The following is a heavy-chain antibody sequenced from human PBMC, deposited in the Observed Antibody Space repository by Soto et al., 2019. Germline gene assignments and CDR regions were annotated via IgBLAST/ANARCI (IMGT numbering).Heavy chain of an antibody. Sequence: QVQLVQSGATQEKPGASVKVSCEAFGYSFDSYAYSWVRQAPGQGIEWMGRIGSGDTNYAQKLQGRVTMTTDTSTNTDYMELRSLRSDDTALYYCARENDPYGFDLWGQGTMVTVSS. CDR3: ARENDPYGFDL. CDR2: IGSGDT. CDR1: GYSFDSYA. V-gene: IGHV1-18*01. J-gene: IGHJ3*01.